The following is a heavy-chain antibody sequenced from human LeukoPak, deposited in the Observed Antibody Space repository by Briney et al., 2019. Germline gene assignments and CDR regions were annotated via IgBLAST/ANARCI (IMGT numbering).Heavy chain of an antibody. Sequence: GGSLRLSCAASGFTFSSDWMSWVRQAPGKGLEWVANIKQDGSEKYYVDSVKGRFTISRDNAKNSLYLQMNSLRAEDTAVYYCARGARDTAMVRGNYFDYWGQGTLVTVSS. D-gene: IGHD5-18*01. CDR3: ARGARDTAMVRGNYFDY. CDR2: IKQDGSEK. J-gene: IGHJ4*02. V-gene: IGHV3-7*03. CDR1: GFTFSSDW.